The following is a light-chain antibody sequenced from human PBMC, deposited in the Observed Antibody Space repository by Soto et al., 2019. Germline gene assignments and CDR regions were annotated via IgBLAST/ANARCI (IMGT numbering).Light chain of an antibody. J-gene: IGKJ4*01. V-gene: IGKV3-11*01. CDR1: QSVSSY. Sequence: EIVLTQSPATLSLSPGERATLSCRASQSVSSYLAWYQQKPGQAPRLLIYYASNRATGVPARFSGSGSGTDLPLTISSLEPEDCAVYCCQQRSNWPLTFGGGTKVELK. CDR3: QQRSNWPLT. CDR2: YAS.